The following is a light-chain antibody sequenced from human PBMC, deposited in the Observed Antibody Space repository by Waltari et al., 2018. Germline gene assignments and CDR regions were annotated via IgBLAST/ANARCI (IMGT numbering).Light chain of an antibody. CDR2: DAS. V-gene: IGKV3-11*01. J-gene: IGKJ4*01. CDR1: QSVSSY. CDR3: QQRGNWPPFT. Sequence: IVLTQSPATLSLSPGERATLSCRTSQSVSSYLAWYQQKPGQAPRLLIYDASNRATGIPARFSGSGSGTDFILTISSLEPEDFAVYYCQQRGNWPPFTFGGGTKVEIK.